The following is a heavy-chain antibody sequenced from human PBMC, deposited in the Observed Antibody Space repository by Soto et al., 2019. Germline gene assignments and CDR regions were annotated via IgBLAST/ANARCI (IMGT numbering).Heavy chain of an antibody. D-gene: IGHD5-12*01. CDR3: AREPGTVVATTQPFDY. J-gene: IGHJ4*02. CDR1: GDSVSSNSAA. CDR2: TYYRSKWYN. V-gene: IGHV6-1*01. Sequence: SQTLSLTCAISGDSVSSNSAAWNWIRQSPSRGLEWLGRTYYRSKWYNDYAVSVKSRITINPDTSKNQFSLQLNSVTPEDTAVYYCAREPGTVVATTQPFDYWGQGTLVTVSS.